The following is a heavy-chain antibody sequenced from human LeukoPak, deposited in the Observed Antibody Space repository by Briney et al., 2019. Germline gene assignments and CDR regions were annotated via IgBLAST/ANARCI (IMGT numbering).Heavy chain of an antibody. CDR1: GFTFSSCE. D-gene: IGHD5-12*01. J-gene: IGHJ4*02. CDR3: ARTGYSGYDYYY. Sequence: QPGGSLRLSCGASGFTFSSCEMNWVRQAPGKGLEWVSYISSSGSTIYYADSVKGRFTISRDNAKNSLYLQMNSLRAEDTAVYYCARTGYSGYDYYYWGQGTLVTVSS. CDR2: ISSSGSTI. V-gene: IGHV3-48*03.